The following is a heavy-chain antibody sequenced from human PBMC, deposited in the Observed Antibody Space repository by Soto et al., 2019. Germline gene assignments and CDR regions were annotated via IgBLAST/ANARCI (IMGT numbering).Heavy chain of an antibody. CDR2: IYPGDSDT. J-gene: IGHJ4*02. CDR3: ARTAREYDILTGYYSHFDY. D-gene: IGHD3-9*01. Sequence: GESLKISCKGSGYSFTSYWIGWVRQMPGKGLEWMGIIYPGDSDTRYSPSFQGQVTISADKSISTAYLQWSSLKASDTAMYYCARTAREYDILTGYYSHFDYWGQGTLVTVS. CDR1: GYSFTSYW. V-gene: IGHV5-51*01.